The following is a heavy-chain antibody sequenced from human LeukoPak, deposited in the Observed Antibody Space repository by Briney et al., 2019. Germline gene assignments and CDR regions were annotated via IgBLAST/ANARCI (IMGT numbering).Heavy chain of an antibody. CDR3: AKDLGTVTPLRGFDY. CDR2: IWYDGSNK. J-gene: IGHJ4*02. V-gene: IGHV3-33*06. Sequence: GGSLRLSCAASGFTFSSYGMHWVRQAPGKGLEWVAVIWYDGSNKYYADSVKGRFTISRDNSKNTLYLQMNSLRAEDTAVYYCAKDLGTVTPLRGFDYWGQGTLVTVSS. CDR1: GFTFSSYG. D-gene: IGHD4-11*01.